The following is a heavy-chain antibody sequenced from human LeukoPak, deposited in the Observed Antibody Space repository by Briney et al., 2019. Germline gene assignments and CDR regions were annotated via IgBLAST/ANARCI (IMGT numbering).Heavy chain of an antibody. D-gene: IGHD3-10*01. CDR1: GGSIGSYY. J-gene: IGHJ5*02. CDR3: ARGPNAYYYGSGSYTRFDP. CDR2: IYTSGST. Sequence: PSETLSLTCTVPGGSIGSYYWSWIRQPAGKGLEWIGRIYTSGSTNYNPSLKSRVTMSVDTSKNQFSLKLSSVTAADTAVYYCARGPNAYYYGSGSYTRFDPWGQGTLVTVSS. V-gene: IGHV4-4*07.